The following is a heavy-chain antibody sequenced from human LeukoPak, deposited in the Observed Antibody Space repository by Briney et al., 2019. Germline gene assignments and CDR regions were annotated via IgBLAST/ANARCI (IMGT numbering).Heavy chain of an antibody. CDR3: ASGQGRLVNVKVRGVINLGDY. CDR2: INPNSGGT. D-gene: IGHD3-10*01. CDR1: GYTFTGYY. Sequence: ASVKVSCKASGYTFTGYYMHWVRQAPGQGLEWMGWINPNSGGTNYAQKFQGRVTMTRDTSISTAYMELSRLRSDDTAVYYCASGQGRLVNVKVRGVINLGDYWGQGTLVTVSS. J-gene: IGHJ4*02. V-gene: IGHV1-2*02.